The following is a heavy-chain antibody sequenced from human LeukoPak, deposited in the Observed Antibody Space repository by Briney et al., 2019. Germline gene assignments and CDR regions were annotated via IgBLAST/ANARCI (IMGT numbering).Heavy chain of an antibody. CDR2: ISSSGSTI. V-gene: IGHV3-48*03. D-gene: IGHD3-16*01. J-gene: IGHJ5*01. Sequence: GGSLRLSCVASGFTFSSDEMNWVRQAPGKGLEWVSYISSSGSTIYYADPVKGRFTISRDNAKKSLYLQMNSLRAEDTAVYYCARERITWFDSWGQGTLVTVSS. CDR1: GFTFSSDE. CDR3: ARERITWFDS.